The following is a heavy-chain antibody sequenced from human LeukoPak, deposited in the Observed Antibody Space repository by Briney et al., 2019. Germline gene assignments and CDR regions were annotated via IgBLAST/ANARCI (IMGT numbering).Heavy chain of an antibody. CDR2: INPNSGGT. J-gene: IGHJ4*02. CDR3: ARDSEMYYYGSGSLSFFDY. V-gene: IGHV1-2*02. Sequence: GASVKVSCKASGYTFTGYYMHWVRQAPGQGLEWMGWINPNSGGTNYAQKFQGRVTMTRDTSISTAYMELSRLRSDDTAVYYCARDSEMYYYGSGSLSFFDYWGQGTLVTVSS. CDR1: GYTFTGYY. D-gene: IGHD3-10*01.